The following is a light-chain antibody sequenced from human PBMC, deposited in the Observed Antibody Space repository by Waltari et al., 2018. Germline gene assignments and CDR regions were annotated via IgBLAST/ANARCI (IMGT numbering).Light chain of an antibody. V-gene: IGLV2-14*03. J-gene: IGLJ2*01. Sequence: QSALTHPASVSGSPGQSITISCTGTTSDVGGFVYVSWYQQHPNKAPILLIDNVNNRPSGVANRFSGSKSGNTASLTISGLQAEDEADYYCSSDTSRNTLLFGGGTKLTAL. CDR1: TSDVGGFVY. CDR3: SSDTSRNTLL. CDR2: NVN.